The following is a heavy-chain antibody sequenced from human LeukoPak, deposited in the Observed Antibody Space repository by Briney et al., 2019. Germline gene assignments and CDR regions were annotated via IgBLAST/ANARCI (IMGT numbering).Heavy chain of an antibody. CDR2: ISSDGTNQ. D-gene: IGHD2-2*01. V-gene: IGHV3-30*04. CDR1: GLTFSTYA. J-gene: IGHJ4*02. Sequence: VRSLRLSCAASGLTFSTYAMHWVRQAQGKGLGWVAIISSDGTNQHYADSVKGRFTISRDNSKNTLYLRMNSLRVDDTAMYYCARPYYCSSTTCSYGFGYWGQGILVTVSS. CDR3: ARPYYCSSTTCSYGFGY.